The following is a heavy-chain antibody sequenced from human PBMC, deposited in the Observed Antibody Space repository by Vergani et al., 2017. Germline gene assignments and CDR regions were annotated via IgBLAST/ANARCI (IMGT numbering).Heavy chain of an antibody. D-gene: IGHD3-10*01. V-gene: IGHV3-21*05. CDR2: ISSSSSYI. CDR1: GFTFSSYS. Sequence: EVQLVESGGGLVQPGGSLRLSCAASGFTFSSYSMNWVRQAPGKGLEWVSYISSSSSYIYYADSVKGRFTISRDNAKNSLYLQMNSLRAEDTAVYYCASSGRVDAFDIWGQGTMVTVSS. J-gene: IGHJ3*02. CDR3: ASSGRVDAFDI.